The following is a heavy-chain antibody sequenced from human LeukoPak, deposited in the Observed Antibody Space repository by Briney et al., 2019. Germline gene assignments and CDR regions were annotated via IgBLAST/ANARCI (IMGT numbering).Heavy chain of an antibody. Sequence: ASVKVSCKASGYPFSNYDINWLRQATGKGLEWMGWMNPKSGNTGYVQKFQGRVIMTRDTSISTAYMELSSLTSEDTAVYYCARVSGTADYWGQGTLVTVSS. V-gene: IGHV1-8*01. CDR2: MNPKSGNT. CDR1: GYPFSNYD. CDR3: ARVSGTADY. J-gene: IGHJ4*02. D-gene: IGHD1-26*01.